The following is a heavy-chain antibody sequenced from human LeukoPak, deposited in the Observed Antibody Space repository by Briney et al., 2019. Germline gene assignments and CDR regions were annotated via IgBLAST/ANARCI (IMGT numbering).Heavy chain of an antibody. CDR3: AKKDSAGSH. CDR1: GFIFSSYA. Sequence: VGCLRLSCAASGFIFSSYAMSWVRQAPGKGLEWVSSVCAGSSNTYYADSVKGRFTTSRDNTRNTLYLQINSLRAEDTALYFCAKKDSAGSHWCQGPLITVSS. CDR2: VCAGSSNT. D-gene: IGHD2-15*01. V-gene: IGHV3-23*01. J-gene: IGHJ1*01.